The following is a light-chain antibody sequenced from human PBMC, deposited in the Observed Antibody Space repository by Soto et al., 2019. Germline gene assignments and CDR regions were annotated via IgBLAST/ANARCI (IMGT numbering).Light chain of an antibody. V-gene: IGKV3-20*01. CDR2: GAS. Sequence: EIVLTQSPGTLSLSPGERATLSCRASQSVSSSYLAWYQQKPGQAPRLLIYGASSRATGIPDRFSGSGSGTDFTLTISRLEPEDFALYYCQQYGGSPITFGQGTRLE. J-gene: IGKJ5*01. CDR1: QSVSSSY. CDR3: QQYGGSPIT.